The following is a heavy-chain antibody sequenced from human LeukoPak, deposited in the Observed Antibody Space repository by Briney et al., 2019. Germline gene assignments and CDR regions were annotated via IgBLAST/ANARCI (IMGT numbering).Heavy chain of an antibody. CDR1: GFTVSSNY. CDR2: IYSGGST. J-gene: IGHJ4*02. Sequence: GGSLRLSCAASGFTVSSNYMSWVRQAPGKGLECVSVIYSGGSTYYADSVKGRFTISRDNSKNTLYLQMNSLRAEDTAVYYCARDPSGSYGFGWDYWGQGTLVTVSS. D-gene: IGHD5-18*01. V-gene: IGHV3-66*01. CDR3: ARDPSGSYGFGWDY.